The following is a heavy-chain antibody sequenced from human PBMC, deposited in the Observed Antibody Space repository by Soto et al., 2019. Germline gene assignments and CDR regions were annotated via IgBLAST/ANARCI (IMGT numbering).Heavy chain of an antibody. Sequence: PRKLFCAASGFTFSSYVMHWVRQAPGKGLEWVAVISYYGRNKYYADSVKGQFTISRDNSKNTLYLQMNSLRAEDTAVYYCARGKRGHDYWGQGTMVPVSS. D-gene: IGHD3-10*01. V-gene: IGHV3-30*04. CDR1: GFTFSSYV. J-gene: IGHJ4*02. CDR3: ARGKRGHDY. CDR2: ISYYGRNK.